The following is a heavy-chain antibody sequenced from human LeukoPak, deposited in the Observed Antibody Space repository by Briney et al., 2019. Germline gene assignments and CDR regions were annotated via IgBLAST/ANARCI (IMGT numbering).Heavy chain of an antibody. Sequence: SETLSLTCTVSGGSISSSSYYWGWIRQPPGKGLEWIGSIYYSGSTYYNPSLKSRVTISVDTSKNQFSLKLSSVTAADTAVYYCARERRELEQNWFDPWGQGTLVTVSS. V-gene: IGHV4-39*02. J-gene: IGHJ5*02. D-gene: IGHD1-7*01. CDR3: ARERRELEQNWFDP. CDR1: GGSISSSSYY. CDR2: IYYSGST.